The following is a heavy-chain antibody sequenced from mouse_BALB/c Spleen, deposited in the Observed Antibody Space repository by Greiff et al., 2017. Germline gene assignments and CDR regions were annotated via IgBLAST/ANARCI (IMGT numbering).Heavy chain of an antibody. D-gene: IGHD3-3*01. V-gene: IGHV1-18*01. CDR2: INPNNGGT. Sequence: VQLQQSGPELVKPGASVKIACKASGYTFTDYNMDWVKQSHGKSLEWIGDINPNNGGTIYNQKFKGKATLTVDKSSSTAYMELRSLTSEDTAVYYCARGGWALDYWGQGTTLTVSS. CDR3: ARGGWALDY. J-gene: IGHJ2*01. CDR1: GYTFTDYN.